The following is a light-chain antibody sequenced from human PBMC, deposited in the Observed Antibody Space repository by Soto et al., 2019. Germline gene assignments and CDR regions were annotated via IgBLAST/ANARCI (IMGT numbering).Light chain of an antibody. CDR1: QSISVS. J-gene: IGKJ1*01. V-gene: IGKV1-39*01. CDR3: QQSYSTPGT. Sequence: IQMTQSRSTLSASVGSTLTISCRASQSISVSLAWYQQKPGKAPKLLIYAASSLQSGVPSRFSGSGYGTDFNLTISSLQTEDFATYYCQQSYSTPGTFGQGTMVDIK. CDR2: AAS.